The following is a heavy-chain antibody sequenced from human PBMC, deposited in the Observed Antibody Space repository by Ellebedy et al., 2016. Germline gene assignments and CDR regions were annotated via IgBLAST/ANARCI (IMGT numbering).Heavy chain of an antibody. CDR1: GFMFRSFF. CDR3: RQGHYANY. CDR2: ISASGDKT. Sequence: GESLKISCAASGFMFRSFFMTWVRQAPGKGLEWVSTISASGDKTDFADSVKGRFTMSRDIPKNTVYLQMNRLRAEDTAVYYCRQGHYANYWGQGTLVTVSS. J-gene: IGHJ4*02. D-gene: IGHD4-17*01. V-gene: IGHV3-23*01.